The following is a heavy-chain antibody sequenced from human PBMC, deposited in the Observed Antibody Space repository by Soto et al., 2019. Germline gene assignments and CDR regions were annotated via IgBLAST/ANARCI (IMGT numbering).Heavy chain of an antibody. D-gene: IGHD6-19*01. CDR2: IKSKTDGGTT. CDR3: TFHPRPEYSSGWRTFFDY. J-gene: IGHJ4*02. CDR1: GFTFSNSW. V-gene: IGHV3-15*07. Sequence: GGSPRLSCAASGFTFSNSWMNWVRQAPGKGLEWVGRIKSKTDGGTTDYAAPVKGRFTISRDDSKNTLYLQMNSLKTEDTAVYYCTFHPRPEYSSGWRTFFDYWGQGTLVTVSS.